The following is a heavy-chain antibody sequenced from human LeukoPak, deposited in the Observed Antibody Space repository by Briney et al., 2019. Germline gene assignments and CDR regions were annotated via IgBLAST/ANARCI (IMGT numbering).Heavy chain of an antibody. J-gene: IGHJ6*04. CDR3: ARDSGRGGMVRGVIRGMDV. CDR1: GGSFIDYS. V-gene: IGHV4-34*01. Sequence: PSETLSLTCAVYGGSFIDYSWTWIRQPPGKGLEWIGEINHSGITSYNSSLESRVTILVDTSKNQFSLKLSSVTAADTAVYYCARDSGRGGMVRGVIRGMDVWGKGTTVTISS. D-gene: IGHD3-10*01. CDR2: INHSGIT.